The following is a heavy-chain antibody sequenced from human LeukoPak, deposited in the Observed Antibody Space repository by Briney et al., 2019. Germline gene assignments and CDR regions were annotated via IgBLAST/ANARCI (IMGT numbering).Heavy chain of an antibody. Sequence: GGSLRLSCAASGFTFSNYDMHWVRQAPGKGLEWVALISYDGTNKYNADSVKGRFTISRDNSKNTLYLQMNSLRAEDTAVYYCAKEARTYGDYEGDGVYWGQGTLVTVSS. CDR3: AKEARTYGDYEGDGVY. D-gene: IGHD4-17*01. V-gene: IGHV3-30*18. CDR1: GFTFSNYD. CDR2: ISYDGTNK. J-gene: IGHJ4*02.